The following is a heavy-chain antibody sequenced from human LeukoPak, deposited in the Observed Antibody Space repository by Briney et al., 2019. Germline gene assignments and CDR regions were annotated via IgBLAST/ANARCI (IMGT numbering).Heavy chain of an antibody. V-gene: IGHV4-30-2*01. Sequence: SETLSLTCAVSGGSISSGGYSWSWIRQPPGKGLEWIGYIHHSGSTYYNPSLKSRVTISVDRSKNQFSLKLSSVTAADTAVYYCARGTSSWYRGLDYWGQGTLVTVSS. J-gene: IGHJ4*02. CDR3: ARGTSSWYRGLDY. CDR1: GGSISSGGYS. D-gene: IGHD6-13*01. CDR2: IHHSGST.